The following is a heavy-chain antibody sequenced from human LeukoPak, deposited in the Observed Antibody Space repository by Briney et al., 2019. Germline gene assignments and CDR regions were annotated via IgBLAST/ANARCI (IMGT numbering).Heavy chain of an antibody. CDR3: ARLKSHSYGYNFDY. CDR1: GDSISNYY. J-gene: IGHJ4*02. D-gene: IGHD5-18*01. V-gene: IGHV4-59*08. CDR2: MDYSGST. Sequence: PSETLSLTCTVSGDSISNYYWSWIRQSPGKGLEWIAYMDYSGSTNYNPSLNSRVTISVDTSKNQFSLKLSSVTAADTAVYYCARLKSHSYGYNFDYWGQGTLVTVSS.